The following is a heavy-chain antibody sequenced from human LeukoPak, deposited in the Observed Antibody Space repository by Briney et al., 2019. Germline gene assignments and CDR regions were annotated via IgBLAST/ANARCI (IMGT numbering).Heavy chain of an antibody. CDR3: ARDTPKYYDFWSGRNYYYYGMDV. Sequence: ASVKVSCKASGYTFTSYGISWVRQAPGQGLEWMGWISAYNGNTNYAQKLQGRVTMTTDTSTSTAYMELRSLRSDDTAVYYCARDTPKYYDFWSGRNYYYYGMDVWGQGTTVTVSS. D-gene: IGHD3-3*01. CDR2: ISAYNGNT. CDR1: GYTFTSYG. V-gene: IGHV1-18*01. J-gene: IGHJ6*02.